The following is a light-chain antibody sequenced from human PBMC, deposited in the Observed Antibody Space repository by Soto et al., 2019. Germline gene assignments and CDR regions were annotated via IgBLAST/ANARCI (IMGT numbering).Light chain of an antibody. Sequence: EIVLGQSPATLSLSAGERAALSCRASQSVSSYLACYQQKPGQAPMLLIYDASSRATGIPDRFSGSGSGTDFTLTISRLEPEDFAVYYCQQYGSSPWTFGQGTKVDTK. CDR1: QSVSSY. J-gene: IGKJ1*01. V-gene: IGKV3-20*01. CDR3: QQYGSSPWT. CDR2: DAS.